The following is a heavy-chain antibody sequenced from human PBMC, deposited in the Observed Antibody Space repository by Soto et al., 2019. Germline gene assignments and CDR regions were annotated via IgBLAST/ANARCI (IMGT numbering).Heavy chain of an antibody. CDR3: ARGPQSGDTAMVRSFFDC. CDR2: IFDYGSS. V-gene: IGHV3-53*01. CDR1: GFTFTRYS. D-gene: IGHD5-18*01. J-gene: IGHJ4*02. Sequence: LRLSCAASGFTFTRYSMNWVRQVPGKGPEWVSIIFDYGSSYYADSVKGRFTISRDNSKNTVYLQMNSLRAEDTAVYYCARGPQSGDTAMVRSFFDCWGQGTLVTVSS.